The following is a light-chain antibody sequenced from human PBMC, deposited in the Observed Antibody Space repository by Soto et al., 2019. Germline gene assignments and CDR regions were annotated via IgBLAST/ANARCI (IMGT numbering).Light chain of an antibody. V-gene: IGKV3-20*01. Sequence: EIVLTQSPGTLFLSPGERATLSCRARQSVSSSYLAWYQQKPGQAPRLLIYGASSRATGIPDRFSGSGSGTDFTLTIRRLEPEDFAVYYCLHHGSSLWTFGQGTKVDIK. CDR2: GAS. J-gene: IGKJ1*01. CDR1: QSVSSSY. CDR3: LHHGSSLWT.